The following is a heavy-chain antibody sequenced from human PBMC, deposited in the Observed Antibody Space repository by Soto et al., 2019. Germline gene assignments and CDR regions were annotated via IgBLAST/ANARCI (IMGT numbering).Heavy chain of an antibody. CDR2: STHSGST. CDR1: GDFIDIYY. J-gene: IGHJ6*02. CDR3: ARDVNVYCSSRHYYGIDV. D-gene: IGHD6-13*01. Sequence: SATLSLTCTVSGDFIDIYYWTCLRQAAGRGLEWIGYSTHSGSTDYNPSLKSRVTISVDPSKTQFSLRLSSVTAADTAVYYCARDVNVYCSSRHYYGIDVWGRGTTVTVS. V-gene: IGHV4-59*01.